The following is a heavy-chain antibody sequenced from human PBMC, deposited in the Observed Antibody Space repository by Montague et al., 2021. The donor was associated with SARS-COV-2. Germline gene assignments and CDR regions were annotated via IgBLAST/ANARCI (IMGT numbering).Heavy chain of an antibody. V-gene: IGHV4-39*02. CDR2: IYYSGST. Sequence: SETLSLTCTVSGGSISSSSYYWGWIRQPPGKGLEWIGSIYYSGSTYYNPSLKSRVTISVDTSKNQSSLKLSSVTAADTAVYYCAGEMATVVNYYYYGMDVWGQGTTVTVSS. CDR1: GGSISSSSYY. J-gene: IGHJ6*02. CDR3: AGEMATVVNYYYYGMDV. D-gene: IGHD5-24*01.